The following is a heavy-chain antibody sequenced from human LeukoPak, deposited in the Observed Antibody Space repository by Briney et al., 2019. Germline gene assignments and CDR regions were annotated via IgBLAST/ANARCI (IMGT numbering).Heavy chain of an antibody. CDR3: ARADRPHGGPYLIGP. D-gene: IGHD2-21*01. Sequence: ASVKVSCKTSGYSFTDYYMHWVRQAPGQGLEWMGWINPNSGGTSSAQKFQGRVTMTRDTSITTVYMEVSWLTSDDTAISYCARADRPHGGPYLIGPWGQGTLVTVSS. J-gene: IGHJ5*02. CDR2: INPNSGGT. CDR1: GYSFTDYY. V-gene: IGHV1-2*02.